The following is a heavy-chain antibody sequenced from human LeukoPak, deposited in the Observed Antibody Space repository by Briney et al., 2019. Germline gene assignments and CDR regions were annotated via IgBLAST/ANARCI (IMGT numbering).Heavy chain of an antibody. CDR1: GGSVSSGSYY. V-gene: IGHV4-61*01. CDR3: ARVAKYYDFRSGYYGSVVNWFDP. J-gene: IGHJ5*02. D-gene: IGHD3-3*01. Sequence: SETLSLTCTVSGGSVSSGSYYWSWIRQPPGKGLEWIGYIYYSGSTNYNPSLKSRVTISVDTSKNQFSLKLSSVTAADTAVYYCARVAKYYDFRSGYYGSVVNWFDPWGQGTLVTVSS. CDR2: IYYSGST.